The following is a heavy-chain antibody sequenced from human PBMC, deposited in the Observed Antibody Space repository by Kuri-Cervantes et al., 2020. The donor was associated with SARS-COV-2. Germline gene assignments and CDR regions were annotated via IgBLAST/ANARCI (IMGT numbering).Heavy chain of an antibody. D-gene: IGHD5-18*01. J-gene: IGHJ4*02. V-gene: IGHV4-59*12. CDR1: GDSMHSFY. Sequence: SETLSLTCTVSGDSMHSFYWGWIRQPPGKGLEWIGYIYYTGSPNYNPSLKSRVSISVDTSNNQFSLKLSSVTAADTAVYYCARISGFSYGYSDYWGQGILVTVSS. CDR2: IYYTGSP. CDR3: ARISGFSYGYSDY.